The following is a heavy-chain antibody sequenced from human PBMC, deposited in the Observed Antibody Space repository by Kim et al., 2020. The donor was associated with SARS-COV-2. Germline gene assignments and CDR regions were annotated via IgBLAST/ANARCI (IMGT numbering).Heavy chain of an antibody. V-gene: IGHV3-11*06. CDR3: VIENYWALDS. J-gene: IGHJ3*02. D-gene: IGHD1-7*01. Sequence: YADTLNGPFTISRDNTKNSLNLQMNGLRAEDTAVYYCVIENYWALDSWGQGTMVTVSS.